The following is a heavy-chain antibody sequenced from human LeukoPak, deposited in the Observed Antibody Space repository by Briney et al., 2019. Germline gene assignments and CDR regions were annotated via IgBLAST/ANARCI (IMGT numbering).Heavy chain of an antibody. Sequence: SETLSLTCSVSGYSISNGHYLGWTRQRPGKGLEWIESIYHSGSTNCNLPLKSRVNISVDTSKNQFSLKLNSVTAADTAVYFWARDETYSSDWQSNHYYYYMDVWGKGTTVTVSS. CDR1: GYSISNGHY. J-gene: IGHJ6*03. V-gene: IGHV4-38-2*02. CDR2: IYHSGST. CDR3: ARDETYSSDWQSNHYYYYMDV. D-gene: IGHD6-19*01.